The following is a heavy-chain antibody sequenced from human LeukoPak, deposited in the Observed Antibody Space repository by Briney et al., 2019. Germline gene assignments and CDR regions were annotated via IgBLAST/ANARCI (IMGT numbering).Heavy chain of an antibody. V-gene: IGHV3-23*01. J-gene: IGHJ4*02. CDR2: ISGSGGST. CDR1: GFTFSSYA. CDR3: AKDGYCSGGSCYYFDY. D-gene: IGHD2-15*01. Sequence: PGGSLRLSCAASGFTFSSYAMSWVRQAPGKGLEWVSAISGSGGSTYYADSVKGRFTISRDNSKNTLYLLMNSLRAEDTAVYYCAKDGYCSGGSCYYFDYWGQGTLVTVSS.